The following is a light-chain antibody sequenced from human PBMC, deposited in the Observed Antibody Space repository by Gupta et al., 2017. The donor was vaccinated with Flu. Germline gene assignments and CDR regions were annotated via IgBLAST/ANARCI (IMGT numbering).Light chain of an antibody. CDR2: EVS. CDR3: SSYAGSNNWV. J-gene: IGLJ3*02. Sequence: GSDVGGYKYVSWNQQHPGKAPKSMIYEVSKRPSGVPDRFSGSKSGNSAALTVSGLQAEDEAEYYCSSYAGSNNWVFGGGTELTVL. CDR1: GSDVGGYKY. V-gene: IGLV2-8*01.